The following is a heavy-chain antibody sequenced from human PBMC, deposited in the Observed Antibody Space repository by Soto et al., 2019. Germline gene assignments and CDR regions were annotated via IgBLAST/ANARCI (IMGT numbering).Heavy chain of an antibody. CDR3: AGRYCSGGSCYRP. J-gene: IGHJ4*02. CDR1: GGSFSGYY. D-gene: IGHD2-15*01. Sequence: QVQLQQWGAGLLKPSETLSLTCAISGGSFSGYYWSWIRQPPGKGLEWIGEINHDGITNYNPSLKSRVTIALDTSTSQFSLTLTSVTAADTSVYYCAGRYCSGGSCYRPWGQGTLVTVSS. CDR2: INHDGIT. V-gene: IGHV4-34*01.